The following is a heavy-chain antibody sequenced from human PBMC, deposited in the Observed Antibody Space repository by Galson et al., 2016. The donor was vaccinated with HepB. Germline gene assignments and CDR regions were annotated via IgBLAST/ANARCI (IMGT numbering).Heavy chain of an antibody. Sequence: PALVKPTQTLTLTCTFSGFSLSTSGMCVSWIRQPPGKALEWLARIDWDDDKNYSTSLKTRTTIPKDTSKHQVILTMTNMDPADTPTYYCARLRVETDYADQNSCYYGMDVWGQGTTVTVSS. CDR1: GFSLSTSGMC. J-gene: IGHJ6*02. D-gene: IGHD4-17*01. CDR3: ARLRVETDYADQNSCYYGMDV. V-gene: IGHV2-70*11. CDR2: IDWDDDK.